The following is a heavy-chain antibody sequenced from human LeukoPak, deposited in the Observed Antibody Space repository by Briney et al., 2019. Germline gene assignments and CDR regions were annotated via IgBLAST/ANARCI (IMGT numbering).Heavy chain of an antibody. Sequence: PSETLSLTCTVSGGSISSYYWSWIRQPPGKGLEWIGYIYYSGSTNYNPSLKSRVTISVDTSKKQFSPNLRSVTAADTAVYYCVRGPYGSSISNWFDPWGQGILVAVSS. CDR3: VRGPYGSSISNWFDP. J-gene: IGHJ5*02. CDR2: IYYSGST. CDR1: GGSISSYY. D-gene: IGHD3-10*01. V-gene: IGHV4-59*01.